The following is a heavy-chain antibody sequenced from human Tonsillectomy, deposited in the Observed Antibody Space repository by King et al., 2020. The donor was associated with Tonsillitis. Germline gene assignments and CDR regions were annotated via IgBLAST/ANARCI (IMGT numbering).Heavy chain of an antibody. CDR1: GFIFSSYA. CDR3: AKVFDCSGGGIYCRYCHGMDV. CDR2: IWYDGSKK. D-gene: IGHD2-15*01. J-gene: IGHJ6*02. V-gene: IGHV3-33*06. Sequence: QLVQSGGGVVQPGRSLRLSCAASGFIFSSYAMYWVRQAPGKGLEWVAVIWYDGSKKYYADSVKGRFIISRDNSKNTLYLQMNSLRAEDTAVYYCAKVFDCSGGGIYCRYCHGMDVGGRGTTVTV.